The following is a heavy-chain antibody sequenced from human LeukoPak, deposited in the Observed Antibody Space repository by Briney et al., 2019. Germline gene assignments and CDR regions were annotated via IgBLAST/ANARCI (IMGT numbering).Heavy chain of an antibody. V-gene: IGHV3-48*02. J-gene: IGHJ4*02. Sequence: GGSLRLSCVASGFTLSSFGMNWVRQAPGKGLEWVSYISRSGSTIYYADSVKGRFTISRDKAKNSLFLQMSSLRDEDTAVYYCARGSQYYDYWGQGTLVTVSS. CDR3: ARGSQYYDY. CDR2: ISRSGSTI. CDR1: GFTLSSFG. D-gene: IGHD1-26*01.